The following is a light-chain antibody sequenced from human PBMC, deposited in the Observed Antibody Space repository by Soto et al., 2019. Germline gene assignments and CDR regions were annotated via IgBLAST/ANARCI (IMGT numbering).Light chain of an antibody. J-gene: IGKJ5*01. CDR1: QSVRSNY. CDR3: QQYGGSTT. Sequence: EIVLTQSPGTLSLSPGERATLSCRASQSVRSNYLAWYQQKPGQPPRRLIYAASSRPTGIPDTFTGSGSGTDFTLTTGRLEPEDLAVYYCQQYGGSTTFGEGTRMEIK. V-gene: IGKV3-20*01. CDR2: AAS.